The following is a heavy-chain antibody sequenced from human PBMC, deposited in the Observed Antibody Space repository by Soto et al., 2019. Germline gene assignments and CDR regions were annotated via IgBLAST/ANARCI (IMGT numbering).Heavy chain of an antibody. Sequence: SETLSLTCAVYTGSFSGSYWTWIRQSPGKGLEWIGEINQSGTTNYNPSLRSRATISLDTSKNQLSLKVKSLTAADAAVYYCARGSYSGTYSHWDQGTPVTVSS. CDR1: TGSFSGSY. CDR3: ARGSYSGTYSH. CDR2: INQSGTT. D-gene: IGHD1-26*01. J-gene: IGHJ4*02. V-gene: IGHV4-34*01.